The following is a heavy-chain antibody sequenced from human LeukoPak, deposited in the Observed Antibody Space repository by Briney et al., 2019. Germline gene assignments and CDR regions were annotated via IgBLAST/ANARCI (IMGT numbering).Heavy chain of an antibody. J-gene: IGHJ4*02. Sequence: PGGSLRLSCAASGFTFSNYWMLWVRQVPGKRLAWVSRINSDGSDTVYADSVEGRITISRDNSKNTVHLQMDSLRAEDSAVYYCAKNAGYSYGLYYFDYWGQGTLVTVSS. CDR2: INSDGSDT. CDR3: AKNAGYSYGLYYFDY. D-gene: IGHD5-18*01. CDR1: GFTFSNYW. V-gene: IGHV3-74*01.